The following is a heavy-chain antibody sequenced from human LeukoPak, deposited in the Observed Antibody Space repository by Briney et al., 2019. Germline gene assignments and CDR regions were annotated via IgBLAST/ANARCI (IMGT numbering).Heavy chain of an antibody. CDR2: THHNGPT. Sequence: ASETLSLTCSVSGYSISSGYNWGWIRQPPGKGPEWIGSTHHNGPTSYHPSLKSRVTISVDTSLNQVSLNLNSVTAADTAVYYCAREQWGSTFPDYWGQGVLVIVSS. CDR3: AREQWGSTFPDY. V-gene: IGHV4-38-2*02. D-gene: IGHD1-26*01. J-gene: IGHJ4*02. CDR1: GYSISSGYN.